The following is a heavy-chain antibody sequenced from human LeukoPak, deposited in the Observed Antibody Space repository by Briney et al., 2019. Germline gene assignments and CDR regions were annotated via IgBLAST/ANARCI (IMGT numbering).Heavy chain of an antibody. CDR3: ARDPPSTYYESSGYPDY. D-gene: IGHD3-22*01. CDR2: ISGTSNTI. J-gene: IGHJ4*02. V-gene: IGHV3-48*01. CDR1: GFTFSTYT. Sequence: GGSLRLSCAASGFTFSTYTMNWVRQAPGKGLEWLSSISGTSNTIYYADSVKGRFTVSRDNAKRSLYLQMNSLRADDTAVYYCARDPPSTYYESSGYPDYWGQGTLLTVSS.